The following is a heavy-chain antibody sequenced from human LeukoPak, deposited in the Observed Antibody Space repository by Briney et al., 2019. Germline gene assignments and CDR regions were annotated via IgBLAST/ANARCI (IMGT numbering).Heavy chain of an antibody. D-gene: IGHD6-13*01. J-gene: IGHJ4*02. CDR1: GFTFSSYG. CDR3: AKDHNKGYHIAAACTREGDFDY. V-gene: IGHV3-30*02. CDR2: IRYDGSNK. Sequence: GGSLRLSYAASGFTFSSYGMHWVRQAPGKGLEWVAFIRYDGSNKYYADSVKGRFTISRDNSKNTLYLQMNSLRAEDTAVYYCAKDHNKGYHIAAACTREGDFDYWGQGTLVTVSS.